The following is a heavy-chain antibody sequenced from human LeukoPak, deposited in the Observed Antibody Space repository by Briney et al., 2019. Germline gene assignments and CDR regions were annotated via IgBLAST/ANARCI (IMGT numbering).Heavy chain of an antibody. D-gene: IGHD6-13*01. Sequence: GGSLRLSCAASGFTFSSYAMSWVRQAPGKGLEWVSAISGSGGSTYYADSVEGRFTISRDNSKNALSLQMNSLRAEDTAVYYCAKDRHSSSYKTLAEYFQHWGQGTLVTVSS. J-gene: IGHJ1*01. CDR1: GFTFSSYA. CDR2: ISGSGGST. CDR3: AKDRHSSSYKTLAEYFQH. V-gene: IGHV3-23*01.